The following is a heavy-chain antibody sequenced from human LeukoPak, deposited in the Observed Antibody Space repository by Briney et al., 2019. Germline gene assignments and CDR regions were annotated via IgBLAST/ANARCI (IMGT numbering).Heavy chain of an antibody. CDR3: ARTEYYYDSSGYLGWFDP. J-gene: IGHJ5*02. V-gene: IGHV4-61*01. D-gene: IGHD3-22*01. CDR1: GASVSDGNYY. CDR2: MFYSEST. Sequence: SSETLSLTCSVSGASVSDGNYYWSWIRQPPGKGLEWIGYMFYSESTKYNPSLQSRVTISVDKSKNQFHLQMSSVTAADTAVYYCARTEYYYDSSGYLGWFDPWGQGTLVTVSS.